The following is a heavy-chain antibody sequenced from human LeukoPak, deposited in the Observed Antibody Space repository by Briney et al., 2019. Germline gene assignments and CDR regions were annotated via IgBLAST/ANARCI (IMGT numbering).Heavy chain of an antibody. CDR3: AKDQDGYNTWSSFDY. J-gene: IGHJ4*02. V-gene: IGHV3-7*01. D-gene: IGHD5-24*01. CDR1: GGSISSGGYY. CDR2: IKEDGSEK. Sequence: ETLSLTCTVSGGSISSGGYYWSWVRQAPGKGLEWVANIKEDGSEKSYVDSVKGRFTISRDNAKNSLYLQMNSLRAEDTAVYYCAKDQDGYNTWSSFDYWGQGTLVTVSS.